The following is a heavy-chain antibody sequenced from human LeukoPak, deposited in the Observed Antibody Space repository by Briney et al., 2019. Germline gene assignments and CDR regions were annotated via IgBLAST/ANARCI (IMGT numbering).Heavy chain of an antibody. V-gene: IGHV3-74*01. Sequence: GGSLRLSCAASGFPFSSYWMHWVRQAPGKGLVWVSRIHSDGSSTNYADSVKGRFTISRDNAKNTLYLQMNSLRAEDTAVYYCASDGHYDYVWGTYRYEPHAFGVWGQGTMVTVSS. J-gene: IGHJ3*01. CDR3: ASDGHYDYVWGTYRYEPHAFGV. CDR2: IHSDGSST. D-gene: IGHD3-16*02. CDR1: GFPFSSYW.